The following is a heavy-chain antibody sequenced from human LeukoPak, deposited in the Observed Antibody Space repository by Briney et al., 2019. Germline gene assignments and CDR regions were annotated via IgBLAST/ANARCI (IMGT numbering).Heavy chain of an antibody. CDR2: IYPGDSGT. V-gene: IGHV5-51*01. CDR1: GYSFTNYW. Sequence: GESLKISCKGSGYSFTNYWIGWVRQMPGKGLELMGVIYPGDSGTRYSPSFQGQVTISADKSISSAYLQWSSLKASDIAMYYCARLSYCGGDCYPNWFDTWGQGTLVTVSS. J-gene: IGHJ5*01. CDR3: ARLSYCGGDCYPNWFDT. D-gene: IGHD2-21*02.